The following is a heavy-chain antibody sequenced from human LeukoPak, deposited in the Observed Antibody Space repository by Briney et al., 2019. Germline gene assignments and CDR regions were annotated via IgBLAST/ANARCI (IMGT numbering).Heavy chain of an antibody. V-gene: IGHV4-34*01. CDR2: INHSGST. Sequence: PSETLSLTCTVSGGSFSGYYWSWIRQPPGKGLEWIGEINHSGSTNYNPSLKSRVTISVDTSKNQFSLKLSSVTAADTAVYYCARGRPYYYGSGSYYNPWPLDYWGQGTLVTVSS. J-gene: IGHJ4*02. CDR1: GGSFSGYY. CDR3: ARGRPYYYGSGSYYNPWPLDY. D-gene: IGHD3-10*01.